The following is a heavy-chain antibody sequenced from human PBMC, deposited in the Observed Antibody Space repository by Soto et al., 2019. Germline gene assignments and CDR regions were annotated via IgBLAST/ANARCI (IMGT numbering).Heavy chain of an antibody. Sequence: PGGSLRLSCAASGFTFSSYGMHWVRQAPGKGLEWVAVIWYDGSNKYYADSVKGRFTISRDNSKNTLYLQMNSLRAEDTAVYYCARDRAVADNYDAFDIWGQGTMATVSS. D-gene: IGHD3-10*01. CDR2: IWYDGSNK. V-gene: IGHV3-33*01. CDR1: GFTFSSYG. CDR3: ARDRAVADNYDAFDI. J-gene: IGHJ3*02.